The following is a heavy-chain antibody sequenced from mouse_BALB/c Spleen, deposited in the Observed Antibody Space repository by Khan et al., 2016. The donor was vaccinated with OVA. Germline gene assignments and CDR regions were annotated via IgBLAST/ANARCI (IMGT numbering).Heavy chain of an antibody. CDR1: GYTFTSYV. CDR2: ISPNNDGS. CDR3: VRSLFYYGSAYEGFAY. D-gene: IGHD1-1*01. V-gene: IGHV1S136*01. Sequence: VQLQQSGPELVKPGASVKMSCKASGYTFTSYVMHWVKQKPGQGLEWIGYISPNNDGSKYNEKFRGKATLTSDKSSSTAYMELSSLTSEDSAVYYCVRSLFYYGSAYEGFAYWGQGTLVTVSA. J-gene: IGHJ3*01.